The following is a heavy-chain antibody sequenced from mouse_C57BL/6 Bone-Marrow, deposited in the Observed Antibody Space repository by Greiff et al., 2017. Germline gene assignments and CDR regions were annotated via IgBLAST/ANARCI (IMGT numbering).Heavy chain of an antibody. Sequence: QVHVKQPGAELVKPGASVKLSCKASGYTFTSYWMQWVKQRPGQGLEWIGEIDPSDSYTNYNQKFKGKATLTVDTSSSTAYMQLSSLTSEDSAVYCCAREGYGPWYFDVWGTGTTVTVSS. V-gene: IGHV1-50*01. CDR3: AREGYGPWYFDV. D-gene: IGHD1-1*01. CDR2: IDPSDSYT. CDR1: GYTFTSYW. J-gene: IGHJ1*03.